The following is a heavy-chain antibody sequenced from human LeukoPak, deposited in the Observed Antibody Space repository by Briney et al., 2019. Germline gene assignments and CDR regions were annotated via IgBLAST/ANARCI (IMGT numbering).Heavy chain of an antibody. CDR1: GGSISSTGYY. CDR3: ASRNDVYYYYYYMDV. CDR2: IYYSGST. V-gene: IGHV4-39*07. Sequence: TPSETLSLTCTVSGGSISSTGYYWGWIRQPPGKGLEWIGSIYYSGSTYYNPSLKSRVTISVDTSKNQFSLKLSSVTAADTAVYYCASRNDVYYYYYYMDVWGKGTTVTVSS. J-gene: IGHJ6*03. D-gene: IGHD1-1*01.